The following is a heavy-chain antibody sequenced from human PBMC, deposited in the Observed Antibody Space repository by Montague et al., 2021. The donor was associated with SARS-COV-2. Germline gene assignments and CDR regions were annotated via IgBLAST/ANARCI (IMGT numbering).Heavy chain of an antibody. Sequence: SETLSLTCAVHGTSFSGYYWNWIRQPPGKGLEWIGEINHGGSTKYSPSLKSRLPISADTSKNQFSLKLTSVAAADTAVYYCARLRDGVVPSPILGVGPYYSYYSMDVWGRGTTVTVSS. D-gene: IGHD3-10*01. CDR2: INHGGST. CDR3: ARLRDGVVPSPILGVGPYYSYYSMDV. V-gene: IGHV4-34*01. J-gene: IGHJ6*01. CDR1: GTSFSGYY.